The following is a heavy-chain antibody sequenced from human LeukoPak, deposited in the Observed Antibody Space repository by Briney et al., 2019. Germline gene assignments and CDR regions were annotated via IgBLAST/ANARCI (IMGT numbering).Heavy chain of an antibody. CDR3: AREGTGSSTPTWFDP. Sequence: ASVKVSCKASGYTFTGYYMHWVRHAPAQGTEVMGWIDPNSGGTNYAQTFLGRVTMTRDTSISKAYTELSRLRSDDTAVSYCAREGTGSSTPTWFDPWGQGTLVTVSS. CDR2: IDPNSGGT. V-gene: IGHV1-2*02. J-gene: IGHJ5*02. CDR1: GYTFTGYY. D-gene: IGHD2-2*01.